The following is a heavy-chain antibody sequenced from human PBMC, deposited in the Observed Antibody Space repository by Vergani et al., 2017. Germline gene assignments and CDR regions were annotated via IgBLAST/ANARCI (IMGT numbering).Heavy chain of an antibody. V-gene: IGHV1-45*02. CDR2: ITPFNGNT. J-gene: IGHJ5*02. CDR3: ASSSNSLAQTQGWFDP. D-gene: IGHD2/OR15-2a*01. CDR1: GYTFTYRY. Sequence: QMQLVQSGAEVKKTGSSVKVSCKASGYTFTYRYLHWVRQAPGQALEWMGWITPFNGNTNYAQKFQDRVTITRDRSMSTAYMELSSLRSEDTAMYYCASSSNSLAQTQGWFDPWGQGTLVTVSS.